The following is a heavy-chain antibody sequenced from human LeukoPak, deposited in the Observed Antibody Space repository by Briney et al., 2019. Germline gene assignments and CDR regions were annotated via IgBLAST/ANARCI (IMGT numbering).Heavy chain of an antibody. CDR1: GFAFNTYA. CDR2: IWHDGSHK. Sequence: GGSLRLSCAASGFAFNTYAMHWVRQAPGQGLEWVALIWHDGSHKFYSNSVRGQFTISRDNSKNTVSLQMNNLRPEDTAVYYCAREIFGSGSYPAFWGQGTLVTVSS. J-gene: IGHJ4*02. D-gene: IGHD3-10*01. V-gene: IGHV3-33*01. CDR3: AREIFGSGSYPAF.